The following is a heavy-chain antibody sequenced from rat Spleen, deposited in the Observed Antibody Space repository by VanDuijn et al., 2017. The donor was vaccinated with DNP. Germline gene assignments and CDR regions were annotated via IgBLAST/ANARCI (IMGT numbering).Heavy chain of an antibody. CDR3: ARPPNYGSGGFAY. Sequence: EVQLVESGGGLVQPGRSLKLSCAASGFTFSDYYMAWVRQAPKKGLELVAAISYEGSSTYYGDSVKGRFTISRDNAKTTLYLQMNSLRSEDMATYYCARPPNYGSGGFAYWGQGTLVTVSS. CDR2: ISYEGSST. V-gene: IGHV5-22*01. D-gene: IGHD1-3*01. CDR1: GFTFSDYY. J-gene: IGHJ3*01.